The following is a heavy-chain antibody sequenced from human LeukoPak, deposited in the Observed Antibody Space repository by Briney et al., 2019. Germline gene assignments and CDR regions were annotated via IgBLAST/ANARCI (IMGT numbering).Heavy chain of an antibody. CDR3: ATCNGDCYFNF. CDR2: VKSKAVGETT. D-gene: IGHD2-21*02. V-gene: IGHV3-15*01. J-gene: IGHJ4*02. Sequence: GGSLRLSCAASGFTFSNAWMNWVRQAPGKGLEWVARVKSKAVGETTSYAAPVKGRFSILRDDSRDMVYLQMNSLEAEDTAVYYCATCNGDCYFNFWGQGTLVIVS. CDR1: GFTFSNAW.